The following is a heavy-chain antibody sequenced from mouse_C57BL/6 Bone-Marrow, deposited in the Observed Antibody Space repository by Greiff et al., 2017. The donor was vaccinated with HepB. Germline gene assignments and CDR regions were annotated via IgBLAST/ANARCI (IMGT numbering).Heavy chain of an antibody. CDR3: ARWYYGSSSSYWYCDV. CDR2: IYPRDGST. J-gene: IGHJ1*03. CDR1: GYTFTSYD. V-gene: IGHV1-85*01. Sequence: QVQLKESGPELVKPGASVKLSCKASGYTFTSYDINWVKQRPGQGLEWIGWIYPRDGSTKYNEKFKGKATLTVDTSSSTAYMELHSLTSEDSAVYFCARWYYGSSSSYWYCDVWGTGTTVTVSS. D-gene: IGHD1-1*01.